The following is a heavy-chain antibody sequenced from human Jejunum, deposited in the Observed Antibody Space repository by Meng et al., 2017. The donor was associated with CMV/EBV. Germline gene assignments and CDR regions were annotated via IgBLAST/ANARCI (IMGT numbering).Heavy chain of an antibody. J-gene: IGHJ5*02. CDR2: MNPNSGNT. D-gene: IGHD1-26*01. CDR3: ARDLSGTYVGGWFDP. Sequence: AGNTFTNYDTTWVHQATGHGVEWMEWMNPNSGNTGYAQKFQGRVTITRNSSISTAYMELSGLTSDDTAIYYCARDLSGTYVGGWFDPWGQGTLVTVSS. V-gene: IGHV1-8*03. CDR1: GNTFTNYD.